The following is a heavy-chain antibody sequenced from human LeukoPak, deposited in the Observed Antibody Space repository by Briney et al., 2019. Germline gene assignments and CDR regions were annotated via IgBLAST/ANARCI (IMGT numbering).Heavy chain of an antibody. CDR1: GFTFSSYW. V-gene: IGHV3-23*01. J-gene: IGHJ4*02. CDR2: ISGSGGST. CDR3: ARYNYDFSACGDY. D-gene: IGHD3-3*01. Sequence: GGSLRLSCAASGFTFSSYWMSWVRQAPGKGLEWVSAISGSGGSTYYADSVTSRFTISRDNSKNTLYLQMNSLRAEDTAVYYCARYNYDFSACGDYWGQGALVTVSS.